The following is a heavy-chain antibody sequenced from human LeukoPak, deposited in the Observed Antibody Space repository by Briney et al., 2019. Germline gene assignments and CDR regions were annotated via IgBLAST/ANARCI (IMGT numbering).Heavy chain of an antibody. Sequence: EASVKVSCKASGYTFTSYDINWVRQATGQGLEWMGWMNPNSGNTGYAQKFQGRVTMTRNTSISTAYMELSSLRSEDTAVYYCARVYRTSGWYLIDYWGQGTLVTVSS. V-gene: IGHV1-8*01. J-gene: IGHJ4*02. CDR2: MNPNSGNT. D-gene: IGHD6-19*01. CDR3: ARVYRTSGWYLIDY. CDR1: GYTFTSYD.